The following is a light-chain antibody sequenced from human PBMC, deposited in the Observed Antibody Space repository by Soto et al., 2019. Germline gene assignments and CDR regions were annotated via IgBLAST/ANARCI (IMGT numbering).Light chain of an antibody. J-gene: IGKJ4*01. V-gene: IGKV3-20*01. CDR3: QQYGSSPPLT. CDR2: GAS. CDR1: QSVSSY. Sequence: VMTQSLATLSVSPGERATLSCRASQSVSSYLAWYQQKPGQAPRLLIYGASSRATGIPDRFSGSGSGTDFTLTISRLEPEDFVVYYCQQYGSSPPLTFGGGTKVDIK.